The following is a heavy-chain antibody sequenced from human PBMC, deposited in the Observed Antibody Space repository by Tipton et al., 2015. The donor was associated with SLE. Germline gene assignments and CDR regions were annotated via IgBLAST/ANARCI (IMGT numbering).Heavy chain of an antibody. J-gene: IGHJ4*02. D-gene: IGHD3-22*01. CDR3: AGGMGYDSSGLDY. V-gene: IGHV4-38-2*01. CDR1: GSFISSGYS. CDR2: IYHSGST. Sequence: TLSLTCAVSGSFISSGYSWGWIRLPPGKGLEWLGSIYHSGSTYYNPSLKSRVTLSVDTSKNQFSLKLSSVTAADTAVYYCAGGMGYDSSGLDYWGQGTLVTVSS.